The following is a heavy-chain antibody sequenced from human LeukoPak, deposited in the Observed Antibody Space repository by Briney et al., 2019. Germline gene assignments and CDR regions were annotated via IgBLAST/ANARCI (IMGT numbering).Heavy chain of an antibody. CDR1: GFNFRSAW. Sequence: GGSLRLSCTASGFNFRSAWMSWARQAPGKGLEWVGRVRSKSDAGTMDYAAHVEGRFTISRDDSKNTVYLDMNSLKTEDTAVYYCGGRRVWGNGTVVTVSS. J-gene: IGHJ6*04. D-gene: IGHD3-16*01. CDR3: GGRRV. CDR2: VRSKSDAGTM. V-gene: IGHV3-15*01.